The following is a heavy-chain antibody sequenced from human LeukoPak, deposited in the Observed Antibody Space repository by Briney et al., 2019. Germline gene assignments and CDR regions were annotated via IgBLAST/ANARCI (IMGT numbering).Heavy chain of an antibody. V-gene: IGHV3-30-3*01. CDR1: GFTFSSYA. J-gene: IGHJ4*02. CDR3: ARDQGTAMVYYFDY. CDR2: ISYDGSNK. D-gene: IGHD5-18*01. Sequence: GRSLRLSCAASGFTFSSYAMHWVRQAPGKGLEWVAVISYDGSNKYYADSVKGRFTISRDNSKNTLYLQMNSLRAEDTAVYYCARDQGTAMVYYFDYWGQGTLVTVSS.